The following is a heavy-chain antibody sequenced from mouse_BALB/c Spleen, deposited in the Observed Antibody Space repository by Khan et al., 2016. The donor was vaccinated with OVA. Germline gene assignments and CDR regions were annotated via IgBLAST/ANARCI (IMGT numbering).Heavy chain of an antibody. V-gene: IGHV1-7*01. Sequence: QVQLKESGAERAKPGASVKMSCKASGYTFTTYWMHWVKQRPGQGLEWIGYINPTSGYTDYNEKFKYRATLSADKSSSTAYMQLSSLTSEDSAGYYCTRDRIDYWGQGTTLTVSS. J-gene: IGHJ2*01. CDR1: GYTFTTYW. CDR3: TRDRIDY. CDR2: INPTSGYT.